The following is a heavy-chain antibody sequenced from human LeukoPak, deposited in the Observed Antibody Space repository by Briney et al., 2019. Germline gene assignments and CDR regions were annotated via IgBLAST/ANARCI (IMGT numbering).Heavy chain of an antibody. CDR3: AKDTSIGKYCTNGVCSPFDY. Sequence: GGSLTLSCAGSGFTFSSYAMSWGRQAPGQGLEWVSVISDSGDYTSYADSVRGRFTISRDNSRNTLYLQMISLRPEDTAVYYCAKDTSIGKYCTNGVCSPFDYWGQGTLVTVSS. D-gene: IGHD2-8*01. CDR2: ISDSGDYT. J-gene: IGHJ4*02. V-gene: IGHV3-23*01. CDR1: GFTFSSYA.